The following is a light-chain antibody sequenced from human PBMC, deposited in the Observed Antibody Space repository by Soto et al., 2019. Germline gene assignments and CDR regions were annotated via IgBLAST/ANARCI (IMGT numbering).Light chain of an antibody. J-gene: IGKJ2*01. CDR1: QSVSSSY. Sequence: IVLTQSPGTLSLSPGERATLSCRASQSVSSSYLAWYQQKPGQAPRLLIYGASSRATGIPDRFSGSGAVTDFTLTISRLEPEDFAVYYCQQYGSSPSRTFGQGTKLEIK. CDR3: QQYGSSPSRT. CDR2: GAS. V-gene: IGKV3-20*01.